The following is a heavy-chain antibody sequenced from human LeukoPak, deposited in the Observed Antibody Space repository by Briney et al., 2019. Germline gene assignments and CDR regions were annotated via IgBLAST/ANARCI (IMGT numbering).Heavy chain of an antibody. D-gene: IGHD1-7*01. J-gene: IGHJ4*02. CDR2: INHSGST. CDR1: GGSFSGYY. V-gene: IGHV4-34*01. CDR3: ARGKGITGTTGDFDY. Sequence: SETLSLTCAVYGGSFSGYYWSWIRQPPGKGLEWIGEINHSGSTNYNPSLKSRVTMSVDTSKNQFPLKLSSVTAADTAVYYCARGKGITGTTGDFDYWGQGTLVTVSS.